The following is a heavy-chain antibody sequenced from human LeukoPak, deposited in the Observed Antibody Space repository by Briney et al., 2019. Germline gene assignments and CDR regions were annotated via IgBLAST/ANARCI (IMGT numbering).Heavy chain of an antibody. V-gene: IGHV3-30*03. J-gene: IGHJ4*02. CDR3: ARDGAAAAAPEDY. D-gene: IGHD6-25*01. CDR2: VPNDGSNK. Sequence: GGSLRLSCAASGFTFSSYGMHWVRQAPGKGLEWVAVVPNDGSNKFYADSVKGRFTISRDNSQNTLFLQMNSLRAEDTAVYYCARDGAAAAAPEDYWGQGTLVTVSS. CDR1: GFTFSSYG.